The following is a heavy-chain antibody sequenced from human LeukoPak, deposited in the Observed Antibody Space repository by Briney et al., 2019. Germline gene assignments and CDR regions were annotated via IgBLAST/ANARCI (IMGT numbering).Heavy chain of an antibody. D-gene: IGHD3-10*01. CDR1: GGSISSYY. Sequence: PSETLSLTCTVSGGSISSYYWSWIRQPAGKGLEWIGRIYTSGSTNYNSSLKSRVTMSVDTSKNQFSLKLSSVTAADTAVYYCARDRITMVRGVICAFDIWGQGTMVTVSS. J-gene: IGHJ3*02. CDR2: IYTSGST. CDR3: ARDRITMVRGVICAFDI. V-gene: IGHV4-4*07.